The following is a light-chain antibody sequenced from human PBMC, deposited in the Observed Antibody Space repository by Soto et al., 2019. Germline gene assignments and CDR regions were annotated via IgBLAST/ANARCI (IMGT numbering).Light chain of an antibody. CDR1: QTVSRN. Sequence: EVVMTHSHATLSVSPVARTTRXRRASQTVSRNLAWYQQRPGQAPRLLIYDVFTRAAGIPARFSGSGSETEFTLTIRSLQSEDFAVYYCQQYNNWPSFGQGTRLEIK. CDR3: QQYNNWPS. CDR2: DVF. J-gene: IGKJ5*01. V-gene: IGKV3-15*01.